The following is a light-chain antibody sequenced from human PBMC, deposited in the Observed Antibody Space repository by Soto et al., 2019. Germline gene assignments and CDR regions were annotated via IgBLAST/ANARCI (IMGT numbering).Light chain of an antibody. CDR3: QQYNNWPRT. J-gene: IGKJ1*01. Sequence: EIVLTQSPATLSVSPGDRATLSCRASQGIGSTLAWYQQKPGQTPRLLIYGASTRATGIPARFSGSGSETEFTLTISSLQSEDVAVYYCQQYNNWPRTFGQGTKVDIK. CDR2: GAS. CDR1: QGIGST. V-gene: IGKV3-15*01.